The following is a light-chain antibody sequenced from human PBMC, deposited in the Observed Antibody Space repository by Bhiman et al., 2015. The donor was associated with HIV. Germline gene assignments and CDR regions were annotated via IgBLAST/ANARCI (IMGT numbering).Light chain of an antibody. J-gene: IGLJ1*01. Sequence: QSVLTQPPSASGTPGQRVTISCSGSNSNIGSHTVNWYQQFPGTAPKLLIYSNNQRPSGVPDRFSGSKSGTSASLAISGLRSEDEADYYCAAWDDSLNYVFGTGTKVTVL. V-gene: IGLV1-44*01. CDR2: SNN. CDR3: AAWDDSLNYV. CDR1: NSNIGSHT.